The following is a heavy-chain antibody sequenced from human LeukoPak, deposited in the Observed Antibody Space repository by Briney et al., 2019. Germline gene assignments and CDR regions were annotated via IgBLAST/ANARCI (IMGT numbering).Heavy chain of an antibody. V-gene: IGHV3-23*01. Sequence: GGSLRLSCAASGFTFSSYAMTWVRQAPGKGLDWVSGIGATGGSTYYADSVKGRFTISRDNSKNTLYLQMNSLRAEDTAVYYCAKIRSGELSSIDYWGQGTLVTVSS. CDR1: GFTFSSYA. D-gene: IGHD3-16*02. CDR2: IGATGGST. J-gene: IGHJ4*02. CDR3: AKIRSGELSSIDY.